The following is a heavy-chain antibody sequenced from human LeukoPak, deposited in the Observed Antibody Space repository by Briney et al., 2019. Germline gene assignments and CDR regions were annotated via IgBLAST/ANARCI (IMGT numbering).Heavy chain of an antibody. V-gene: IGHV3-53*01. CDR3: AKWGDYDILTGYYDSDY. CDR1: GFTVISNY. J-gene: IGHJ4*02. D-gene: IGHD3-9*01. Sequence: GGSLRLSCAASGFTVISNYMSWVRQAPGKGLEWVSVIFGGGSTYYADSVKGRFTISRDNPKNTLYLQMNSLGAEDTAVYYCAKWGDYDILTGYYDSDYWGQGTLVTVSS. CDR2: IFGGGST.